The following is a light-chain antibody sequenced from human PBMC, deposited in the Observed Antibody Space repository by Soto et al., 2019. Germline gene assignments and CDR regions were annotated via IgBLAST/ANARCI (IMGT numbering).Light chain of an antibody. CDR1: SGDIGSYNR. J-gene: IGLJ1*01. Sequence: QSALTQPASVSGSPGQPITISCTGTSGDIGSYNRVSWYQQHPGKAPKLIIYEVTDRPSGVSNRFSGSKSGNTASLTISGLQTEDEADYYCTSYTSSFTHLFGTGTKVTVL. CDR2: EVT. V-gene: IGLV2-14*01. CDR3: TSYTSSFTHL.